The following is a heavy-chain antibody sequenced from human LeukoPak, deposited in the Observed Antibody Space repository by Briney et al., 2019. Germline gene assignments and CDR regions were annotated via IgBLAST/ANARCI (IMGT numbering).Heavy chain of an antibody. CDR1: GGTFSSYA. CDR3: ARPKQNYYDSSGSKYYFDY. D-gene: IGHD3-22*01. J-gene: IGHJ4*02. Sequence: APVKVSCKASGGTFSSYAISWVRQAPGQGLEWMGGIIPIFGTANYAQKFQGRVTITADKSTSTAYMELSSLRSEDTAVYYCARPKQNYYDSSGSKYYFDYWGQGTLVTVSS. V-gene: IGHV1-69*06. CDR2: IIPIFGTA.